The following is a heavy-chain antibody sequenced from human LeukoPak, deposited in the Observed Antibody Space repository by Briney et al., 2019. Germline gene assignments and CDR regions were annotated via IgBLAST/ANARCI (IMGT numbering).Heavy chain of an antibody. V-gene: IGHV3-74*01. CDR3: ARAKLVSDY. CDR1: GFVFSDYY. J-gene: IGHJ4*02. Sequence: GGSLRLSCAASGFVFSDYYMHWVRQAPGKGLVWVSHINGDGSNVNYADSVKGRFTISRDNAKNSLYLQMNSLRVEDTAVYYCARAKLVSDYWGQGTLVTVSS. D-gene: IGHD3-22*01. CDR2: INGDGSNV.